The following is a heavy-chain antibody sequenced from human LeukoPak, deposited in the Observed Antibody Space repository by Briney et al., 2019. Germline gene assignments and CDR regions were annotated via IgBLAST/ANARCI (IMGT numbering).Heavy chain of an antibody. CDR3: ASLFGLTIEVEVFRGAYDAFDI. D-gene: IGHD3-10*01. J-gene: IGHJ3*02. V-gene: IGHV3-11*01. CDR1: GFIFSDYY. Sequence: PGGSLRLSCVASGFIFSDYYMSWIRQAPGKGLEWISYISGGGTTIYYADSVKGRFTISRDNAKSSLYLQMSGLRADDTAVYYCASLFGLTIEVEVFRGAYDAFDIWGQGTMVTVSS. CDR2: ISGGGTTI.